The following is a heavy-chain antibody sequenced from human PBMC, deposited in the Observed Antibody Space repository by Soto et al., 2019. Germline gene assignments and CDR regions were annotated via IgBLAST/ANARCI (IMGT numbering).Heavy chain of an antibody. V-gene: IGHV2-5*02. Sequence: QITLKESGPTMVKPTQTLTLTCSFSGFSLTTRDTGVAWVLQPPGRSLQWLALIYWDEDSGYNPSLKDRLTITKDTPKTQVVLTMTDMDPMDTATYHCARHLAVSTSTYFDYWGQGTLVTVSS. CDR2: IYWDEDS. CDR3: ARHLAVSTSTYFDY. J-gene: IGHJ4*02. CDR1: GFSLTTRDTG. D-gene: IGHD1-26*01.